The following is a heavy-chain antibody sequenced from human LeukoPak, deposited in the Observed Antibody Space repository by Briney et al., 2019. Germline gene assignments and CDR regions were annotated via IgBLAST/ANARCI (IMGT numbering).Heavy chain of an antibody. CDR3: ARGQNVPYYYDSSGYIVY. D-gene: IGHD3-22*01. J-gene: IGHJ4*02. V-gene: IGHV3-30*04. CDR2: ISYDGSNK. CDR1: GFTFSSYA. Sequence: PGGSLRLSCAASGFTFSSYAMHWVRQAPGKGLEWVAVISYDGSNKYYADSVKGRFTISRDNSKNTLYLQMNSLRAEDTAVYYCARGQNVPYYYDSSGYIVYWGQGTLVTVSS.